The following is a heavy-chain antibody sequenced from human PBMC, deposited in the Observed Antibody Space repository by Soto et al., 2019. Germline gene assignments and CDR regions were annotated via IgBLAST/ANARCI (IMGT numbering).Heavy chain of an antibody. Sequence: PSETLSLTCTVSGGSISSYYWSWIRQPPGKGLEWIGYIYYSGSTNYNPSLKSRVTISVDTSKNQFSLKLSSVTAVDTAVYYCARDSDYGDYVHYWGQGTLVTVSS. D-gene: IGHD4-17*01. CDR2: IYYSGST. J-gene: IGHJ4*02. V-gene: IGHV4-59*01. CDR3: ARDSDYGDYVHY. CDR1: GGSISSYY.